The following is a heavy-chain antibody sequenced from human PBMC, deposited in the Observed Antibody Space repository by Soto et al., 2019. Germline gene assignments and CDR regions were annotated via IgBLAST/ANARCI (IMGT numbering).Heavy chain of an antibody. CDR3: ARDFERHAIAP. Sequence: IRKHPGKGLEWIGYIAYSGDTYYTPSLRSRVTISADTSENKFSLTLKSVTAADTAVYFCARDFERHAIAPRGEGPLVTVPQ. V-gene: IGHV4-31*02. J-gene: IGHJ5*02. D-gene: IGHD3-9*01. CDR2: IAYSGDT.